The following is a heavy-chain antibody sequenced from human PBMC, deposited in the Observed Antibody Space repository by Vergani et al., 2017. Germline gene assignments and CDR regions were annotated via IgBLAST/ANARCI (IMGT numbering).Heavy chain of an antibody. CDR2: IYYSGST. CDR1: GGSISSSSYY. CDR3: ARRGIAAPIDY. D-gene: IGHD6-13*01. J-gene: IGHJ4*02. Sequence: QLQLQESGPGLVKPSETLSLTCTVSGGSISSSSYYWGWIRQPPGKGLVWIGSIYYSGSTYYNPSRKSRVTISVDTSKNQFSLKLSSVTAADTAVYYCARRGIAAPIDYWGQGSLVTVSS. V-gene: IGHV4-39*01.